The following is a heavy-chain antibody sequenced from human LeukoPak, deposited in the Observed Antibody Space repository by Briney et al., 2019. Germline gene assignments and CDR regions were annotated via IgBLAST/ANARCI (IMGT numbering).Heavy chain of an antibody. CDR3: GRVSISLFGVVTAHFDS. CDR1: GGSFSGSY. CDR2: INLSGST. J-gene: IGHJ4*02. D-gene: IGHD3-3*01. Sequence: SETLSLTCGVSGGSFSGSYWGWIRQPPGKGLEWIGEINLSGSTNYNSSLTSRVTISLDTSKNQFSLNLRSVTTADTAVYYCGRVSISLFGVVTAHFDSWGQGTLVAVSS. V-gene: IGHV4-34*01.